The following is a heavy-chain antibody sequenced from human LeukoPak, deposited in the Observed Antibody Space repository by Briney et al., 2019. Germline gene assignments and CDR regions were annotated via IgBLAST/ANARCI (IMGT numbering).Heavy chain of an antibody. Sequence: PGGSLRLSCAASGFTFTGYAMTWVRQAPGKGLEWVSTTTGSGGSSYYADSVMGRFTISRDNSKNTLFLQMNGLRAEDTAVYYCATETNGRHYDYWGQGTLLTVSS. CDR3: ATETNGRHYDY. CDR2: TTGSGGSS. CDR1: GFTFTGYA. J-gene: IGHJ4*02. V-gene: IGHV3-23*01. D-gene: IGHD1-14*01.